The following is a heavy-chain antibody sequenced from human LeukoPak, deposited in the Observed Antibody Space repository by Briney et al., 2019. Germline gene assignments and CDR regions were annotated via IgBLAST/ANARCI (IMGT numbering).Heavy chain of an antibody. J-gene: IGHJ4*02. CDR1: GYTFTSYY. CDR3: ASSYYYDSSGYYLRDFDY. Sequence: ASVKVSCKASGYTFTSYYMHWVRQAPGQGLEWMGGIIPIFGTANYAQKFQGRVTITADESTSTAYMELSSLRSEDTAVYYCASSYYYDSSGYYLRDFDYWGQGTLVTVSS. V-gene: IGHV1-69*13. CDR2: IIPIFGTA. D-gene: IGHD3-22*01.